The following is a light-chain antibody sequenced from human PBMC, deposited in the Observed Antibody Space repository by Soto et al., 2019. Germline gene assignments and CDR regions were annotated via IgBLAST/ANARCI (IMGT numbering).Light chain of an antibody. Sequence: EIVLTQSPATLFLSPGERATLSCGASQSVSSSYLAWYQQKPGLAPRLLIYDASSRATGIPDRFSGSGSGTDFTLTISRLEAEDFAVYYCQQYGTSPSTFGPGTKVDIK. J-gene: IGKJ3*01. CDR3: QQYGTSPST. CDR2: DAS. V-gene: IGKV3D-20*01. CDR1: QSVSSSY.